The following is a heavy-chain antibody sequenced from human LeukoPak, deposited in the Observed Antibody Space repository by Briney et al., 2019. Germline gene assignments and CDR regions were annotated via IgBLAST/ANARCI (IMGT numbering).Heavy chain of an antibody. CDR1: GGSISSSSYY. J-gene: IGHJ6*02. D-gene: IGHD1-14*01. V-gene: IGHV2-5*01. CDR2: IDWNDDK. CDR3: THSRYNSPSI. Sequence: TLSLTCTVSGGSISSSSYYWGWIRQPPGKALEWLALIDWNDDKRYSPSLKSRLTITKDTSKNQVVLTMTNTDPVDTATYYCTHSRYNSPSIWGQGTTVTVSS.